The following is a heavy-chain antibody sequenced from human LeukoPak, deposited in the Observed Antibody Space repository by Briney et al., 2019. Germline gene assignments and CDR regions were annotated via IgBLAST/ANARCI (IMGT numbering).Heavy chain of an antibody. Sequence: RPGGSLRLSCAASGFTFSSYSMNWVRQAPGKGLEWVSSISSSSSYIYYADSVKGRFTISRDNAKNSLYLQMNSLRAEDTAVYYCAREDGQWRCFDYWGQGTLVTVSS. J-gene: IGHJ4*02. CDR2: ISSSSSYI. CDR3: AREDGQWRCFDY. V-gene: IGHV3-21*01. CDR1: GFTFSSYS. D-gene: IGHD6-19*01.